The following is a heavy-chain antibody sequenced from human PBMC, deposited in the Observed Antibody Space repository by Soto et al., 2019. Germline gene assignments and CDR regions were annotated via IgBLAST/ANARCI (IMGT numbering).Heavy chain of an antibody. V-gene: IGHV4-31*03. CDR3: ARGGLVVPTAISRFDY. CDR1: GGSISGGAYF. CDR2: IYDSGNT. J-gene: IGHJ4*02. Sequence: TLALTCSVSGGSISGGAYFGSWIRQHPGKALEWIGYIYDSGNTYYNPSLKSRVVISMDTSKSQFSLNLTSVTAADTAVYFCARGGLVVPTAISRFDYWGQGTLVTVSS. D-gene: IGHD2-2*01.